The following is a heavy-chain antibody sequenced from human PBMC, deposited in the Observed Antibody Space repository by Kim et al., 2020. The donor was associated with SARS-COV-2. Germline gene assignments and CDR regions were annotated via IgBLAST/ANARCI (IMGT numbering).Heavy chain of an antibody. J-gene: IGHJ5*02. V-gene: IGHV5-51*01. CDR2: IYPGDSDT. Sequence: GESLKISCKGSGYSFTSYCIGWVRQMPGKGLEWMGIIYPGDSDTRYSPSFQGQVTISADKSISTAYLQWSSPKASDTAMYYCARQGGYYDSSGYYYGSWFDPWGLGTLVTVSS. CDR3: ARQGGYYDSSGYYYGSWFDP. CDR1: GYSFTSYC. D-gene: IGHD3-22*01.